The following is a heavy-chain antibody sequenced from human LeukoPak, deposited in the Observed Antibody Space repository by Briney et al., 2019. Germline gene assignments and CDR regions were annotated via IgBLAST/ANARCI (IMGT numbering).Heavy chain of an antibody. D-gene: IGHD3-3*01. CDR2: ISTGGDI. CDR1: AGSICNSY. V-gene: IGHV4-4*08. Sequence: PSETLSLTCAVSAGSICNSYCSWARQPPGKGLEFIGYISTGGDINYSPSLRSRATMSINPCNNQLSLTLTSVTTADTAVYFCVRGPGRGYDNEPWGQGSLVTVSS. J-gene: IGHJ5*02. CDR3: VRGPGRGYDNEP.